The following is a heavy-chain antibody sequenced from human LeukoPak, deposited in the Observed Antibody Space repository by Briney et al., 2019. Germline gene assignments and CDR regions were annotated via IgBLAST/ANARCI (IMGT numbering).Heavy chain of an antibody. Sequence: PGGSLRLSCAASGFTFSNAWMRWVRQAPGKGLEWVGRIRSRTDGGTTDYAAPVKGRFTISRDDSKNTLYLQMNSLKTEDTAVYYCARGGTYYVLEEGHYWGQGTLVTVSS. CDR3: ARGGTYYVLEEGHY. CDR2: IRSRTDGGTT. J-gene: IGHJ4*02. D-gene: IGHD1-26*01. CDR1: GFTFSNAW. V-gene: IGHV3-15*01.